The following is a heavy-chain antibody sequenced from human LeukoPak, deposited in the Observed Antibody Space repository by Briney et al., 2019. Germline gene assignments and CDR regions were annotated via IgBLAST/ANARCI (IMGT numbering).Heavy chain of an antibody. Sequence: PSETLSLTCAVYGGSFSGYYWSWIRQPPGKGLEWIGYIYYSGSTNYNPSLKSRVTISVDTSKNQFSLKLSSVTAADTAVYYCARVPPEDIVLMVYYWGQGTLVTVSS. CDR1: GGSFSGYY. J-gene: IGHJ4*02. D-gene: IGHD2-8*01. CDR3: ARVPPEDIVLMVYY. CDR2: IYYSGST. V-gene: IGHV4-59*01.